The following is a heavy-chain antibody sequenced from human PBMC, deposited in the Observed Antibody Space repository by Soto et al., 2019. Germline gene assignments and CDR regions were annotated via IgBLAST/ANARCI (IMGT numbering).Heavy chain of an antibody. CDR3: ARGITLPTPLDY. CDR1: GYTFSSYY. V-gene: IGHV1-3*01. Sequence: ASVKVSCKASGYTFSSYYMNWVRQAPGQRLEWMGWINAGNGNTNYSQKFQGRVTITRDTSASTAYMGLSSLRSEDTAVYYCARGITLPTPLDYWGQGTLVTVSS. J-gene: IGHJ4*02. D-gene: IGHD1-20*01. CDR2: INAGNGNT.